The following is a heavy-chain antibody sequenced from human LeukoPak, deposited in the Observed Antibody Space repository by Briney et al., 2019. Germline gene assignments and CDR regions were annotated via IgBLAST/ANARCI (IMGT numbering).Heavy chain of an antibody. V-gene: IGHV3-23*01. Sequence: GGSLRLSCVDSGFTFSTYAMSWVRQAPGKGLEWVSAISGGGDSTHYADSVKGRFTISRDNSNNTLYLQMNGLRAEDTAVYYCATKGYTSGWYGNWGQGTLVTVSS. CDR2: ISGGGDST. CDR1: GFTFSTYA. J-gene: IGHJ4*02. CDR3: ATKGYTSGWYGN. D-gene: IGHD6-19*01.